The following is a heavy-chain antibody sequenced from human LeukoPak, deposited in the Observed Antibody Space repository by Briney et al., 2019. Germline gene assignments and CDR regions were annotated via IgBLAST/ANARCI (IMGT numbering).Heavy chain of an antibody. J-gene: IGHJ6*03. CDR2: INPNSGGT. CDR3: ARDQNIVVVPAAPGRYYYYMDV. V-gene: IGHV1-2*02. Sequence: ASVKVSCEASGYTFTGYYMHWVRQAPGQGLEWMGWINPNSGGTNYAQKFQGRVTMTRDTSISTAYMELSRLRSDDTAVYYCARDQNIVVVPAAPGRYYYYMDVWGKGTTVTVSS. CDR1: GYTFTGYY. D-gene: IGHD2-2*01.